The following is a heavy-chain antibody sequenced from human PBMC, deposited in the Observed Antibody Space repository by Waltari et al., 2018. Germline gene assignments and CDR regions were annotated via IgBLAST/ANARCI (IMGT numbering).Heavy chain of an antibody. CDR3: ARGSGGNPYYYYYYMDV. Sequence: QVQLVQSGAEVKKPGSSVKVSCTASGGTFSSYAISWVRQAPGQGLEWMGGIIPIFGTANYAQKFQGRVTITADESTSTAYMELSSLRSEDTAVYYCARGSGGNPYYYYYYMDVWGKGTTVTVSS. V-gene: IGHV1-69*12. CDR1: GGTFSSYA. J-gene: IGHJ6*03. D-gene: IGHD2-15*01. CDR2: IIPIFGTA.